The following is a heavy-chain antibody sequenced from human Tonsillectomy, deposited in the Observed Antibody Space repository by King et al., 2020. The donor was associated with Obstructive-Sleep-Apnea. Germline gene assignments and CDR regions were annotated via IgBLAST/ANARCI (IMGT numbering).Heavy chain of an antibody. V-gene: IGHV3-66*01. CDR3: ARDFLDSGGYYYYGMDV. CDR1: GFTASSNY. J-gene: IGHJ6*02. D-gene: IGHD1-26*01. Sequence: VQLVESGGGLVQPGGSLRLSCAASGFTASSNYMSWVRQAPGKGLEWVSVIYSGGSTYYADSVKGRFTISRDNSKNTLDLKMNSLRAEDTAVYYCARDFLDSGGYYYYGMDVWGQGTTVTVSS. CDR2: IYSGGST.